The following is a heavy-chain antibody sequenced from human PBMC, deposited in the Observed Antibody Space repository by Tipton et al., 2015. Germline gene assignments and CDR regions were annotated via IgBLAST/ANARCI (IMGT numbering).Heavy chain of an antibody. CDR1: GYTFISYY. V-gene: IGHV1-46*01. CDR3: ASWGYRSSSFRVYFDY. D-gene: IGHD6-6*01. Sequence: QLVQSGAEVKKPGASVKVSCKASGYTFISYYIHWVRQAPGQGLEWMGIINPSGGSTNYAQKFQGRVTMIRDTSTSTVYMELSSLRSEDTAVYYCASWGYRSSSFRVYFDYWGQGTLVTVSS. CDR2: INPSGGST. J-gene: IGHJ4*02.